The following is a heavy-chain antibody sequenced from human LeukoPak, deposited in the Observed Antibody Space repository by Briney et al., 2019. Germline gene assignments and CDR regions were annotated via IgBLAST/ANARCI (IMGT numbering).Heavy chain of an antibody. CDR2: TSGSGGST. CDR1: GFTFSSYA. J-gene: IGHJ4*02. Sequence: PGGSLRLSCAASGFTFSSYAMSWVRQAPGKGLEWVSVTSGSGGSTYYADSVKGRFTISRDNSKNTLYLQMNSLRAEDTAVYYCAKDNADYYDSSGTLDYWGQGTLVTVSS. D-gene: IGHD3-22*01. V-gene: IGHV3-23*01. CDR3: AKDNADYYDSSGTLDY.